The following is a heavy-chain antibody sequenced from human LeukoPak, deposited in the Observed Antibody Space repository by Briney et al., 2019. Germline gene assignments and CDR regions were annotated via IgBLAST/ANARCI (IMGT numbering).Heavy chain of an antibody. CDR2: IYYSGST. J-gene: IGHJ3*02. D-gene: IGHD3-10*01. V-gene: IGHV4-59*01. CDR3: ARDLGDYYGSGSYSAFDI. CDR1: GGSISSYY. Sequence: SETLSLTCTVSGGSISSYYWSWIRQPPGKGLEWIGYIYYSGSTNYNPSLKSRVTISVDTSKNQFSLKLSSVTAADTAVYCCARDLGDYYGSGSYSAFDIWGQGTMVTVSS.